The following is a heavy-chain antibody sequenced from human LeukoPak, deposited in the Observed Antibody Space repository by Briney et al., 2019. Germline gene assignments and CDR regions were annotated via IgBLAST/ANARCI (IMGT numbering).Heavy chain of an antibody. Sequence: SETLSLTCTVSGGSISSRSYYWGWIRQPPGKGLEWIGSIYYSGSTYYNPSLKSRVTISVDTSKNQFSLKLSSVTAADTAVYYCARRWGYCSGGSCSYYFDYWGQGTLVTVSS. J-gene: IGHJ4*02. CDR2: IYYSGST. V-gene: IGHV4-39*01. CDR1: GGSISSRSYY. D-gene: IGHD2-15*01. CDR3: ARRWGYCSGGSCSYYFDY.